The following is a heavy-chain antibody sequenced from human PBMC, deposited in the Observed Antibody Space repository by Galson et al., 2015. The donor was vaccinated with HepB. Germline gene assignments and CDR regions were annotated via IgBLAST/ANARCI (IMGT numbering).Heavy chain of an antibody. V-gene: IGHV3-23*01. J-gene: IGHJ4*02. CDR3: AKVRDIVVVVAATSYFDY. D-gene: IGHD2-15*01. CDR1: GFTFSSYA. Sequence: SLRLSCAASGFTFSSYAMSWVRQAPGKGLEWVSAISGSGGSTYYADSVKGRFTISRDNSKNTLYLQMNSLRAEDTAVYYCAKVRDIVVVVAATSYFDYWGQGTLVTVSS. CDR2: ISGSGGST.